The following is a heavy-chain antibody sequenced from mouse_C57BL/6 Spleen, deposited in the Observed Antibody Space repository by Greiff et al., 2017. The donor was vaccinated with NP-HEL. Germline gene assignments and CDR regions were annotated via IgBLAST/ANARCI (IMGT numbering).Heavy chain of an antibody. D-gene: IGHD6-2*01. CDR1: GYAFTNYL. J-gene: IGHJ2*01. Sequence: QVQLQQSGAELVRPGTSVKVSCKASGYAFTNYLIEWVKQRPGQGLEWIGVINPGSGGTNYNEKFKGKATLTADKSSSTAYMQLSSLTSEDSAVYFCASLEDYFDYWGQGTTLTVSS. CDR3: ASLEDYFDY. CDR2: INPGSGGT. V-gene: IGHV1-54*01.